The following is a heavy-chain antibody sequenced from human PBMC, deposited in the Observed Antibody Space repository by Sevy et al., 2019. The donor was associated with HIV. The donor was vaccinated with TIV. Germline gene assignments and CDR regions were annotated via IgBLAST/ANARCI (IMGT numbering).Heavy chain of an antibody. D-gene: IGHD3-10*01. J-gene: IGHJ1*01. CDR3: ARGAITMGHAPVYFQH. Sequence: SETLSLTCAVSGGSISSGGYPWSWIRQPPGKGLEWIGYIYHSGSTYYNPSLKSRVTISVDRSKNQFSLKRRSVTAADTAVYYCARGAITMGHAPVYFQHWGQGTLVTVSS. CDR2: IYHSGST. CDR1: GGSISSGGYP. V-gene: IGHV4-30-2*01.